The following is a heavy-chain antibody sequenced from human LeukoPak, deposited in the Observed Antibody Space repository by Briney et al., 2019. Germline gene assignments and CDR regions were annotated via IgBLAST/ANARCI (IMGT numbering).Heavy chain of an antibody. Sequence: ASVKVSCKASGYIFTDYDINWVRQATGRGLEWMGWTNPISGYTGSAQKFQGRVTMTRDTSISTAYLELSSLRSDDTAVYYCARGNRLYSSSRSSLPFDIWGQGTMVTVSS. D-gene: IGHD6-13*01. CDR3: ARGNRLYSSSRSSLPFDI. CDR1: GYIFTDYD. CDR2: TNPISGYT. V-gene: IGHV1-8*01. J-gene: IGHJ3*02.